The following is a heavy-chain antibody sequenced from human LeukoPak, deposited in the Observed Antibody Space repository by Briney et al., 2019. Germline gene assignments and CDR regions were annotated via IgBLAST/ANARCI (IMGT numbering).Heavy chain of an antibody. CDR2: IYYSGSA. V-gene: IGHV4-39*01. Sequence: SETLSLTCTVSGGSISGSSYFWGWIRQPPGKGLEWIGNIYYSGSAYYNPSLKSRVAISVDTSKNQFSLKLSSVTAADTAVYYCASTPRWYDSSGHFDYWGQGTLVTVSS. D-gene: IGHD3-22*01. CDR1: GGSISGSSYF. J-gene: IGHJ4*02. CDR3: ASTPRWYDSSGHFDY.